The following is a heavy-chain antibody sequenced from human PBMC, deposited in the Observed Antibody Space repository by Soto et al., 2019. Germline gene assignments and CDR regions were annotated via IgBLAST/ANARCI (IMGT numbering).Heavy chain of an antibody. CDR1: GFTFSSYA. CDR3: AKGRGQNWNFDY. V-gene: IGHV3-23*01. Sequence: EVQLLESGGGSVQPGGPRRLSCAASGFTFSSYAMHWVRRPPGKGREWASSISGSGGTAYYADSVKGRFSISRDSLVNTLYLQMNSLRAEDTAVYYCAKGRGQNWNFDYWGQGTLVTVSP. D-gene: IGHD1-1*01. J-gene: IGHJ4*02. CDR2: ISGSGGTA.